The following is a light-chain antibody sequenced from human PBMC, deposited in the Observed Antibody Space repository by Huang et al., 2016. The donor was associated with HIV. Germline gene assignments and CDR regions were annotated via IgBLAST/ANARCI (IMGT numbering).Light chain of an antibody. Sequence: DIVMTQSPLSLPVTPGEPASISCRSSQSLLHRNGYNYLDWYLQKPGQSPQLLIYLGSNRASGVPDMFSGSGSGTDFTLKISRVEAEDVGIYYCMQAIQIPTFGPGTKVDIK. CDR3: MQAIQIPT. J-gene: IGKJ3*01. CDR1: QSLLHRNGYNY. CDR2: LGS. V-gene: IGKV2-28*01.